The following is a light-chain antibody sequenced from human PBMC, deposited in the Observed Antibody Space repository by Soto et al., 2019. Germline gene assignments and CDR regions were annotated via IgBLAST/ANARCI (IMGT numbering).Light chain of an antibody. V-gene: IGLV1-47*02. Sequence: QSVLTQPPSASGTPGQRVTISCSGNSFNIGSNYVYWYLHLPGTAPKLLIYNDAQRPSGVPERFSGSKSGTSASLAISGLRSEDEADYYCSSYATSSPYVFGPGTKLTVL. CDR2: NDA. J-gene: IGLJ1*01. CDR3: SSYATSSPYV. CDR1: SFNIGSNY.